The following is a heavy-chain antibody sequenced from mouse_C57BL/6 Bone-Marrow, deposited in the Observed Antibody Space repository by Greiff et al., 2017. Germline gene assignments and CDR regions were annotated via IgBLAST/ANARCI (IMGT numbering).Heavy chain of an antibody. D-gene: IGHD2-1*01. CDR3: ARRPGYGNFDY. CDR2: ISSGGSYT. J-gene: IGHJ2*01. V-gene: IGHV5-6*02. Sequence: EVKLVESGGDLVKPGGSLKLSCAASGFTFSSYGMSWVRQTPDKRLEWVATISSGGSYTYYPDSVKGRFTISRDNAKNTLYLQMSSLKSEDTAMYYCARRPGYGNFDYWGQGTTLTVSS. CDR1: GFTFSSYG.